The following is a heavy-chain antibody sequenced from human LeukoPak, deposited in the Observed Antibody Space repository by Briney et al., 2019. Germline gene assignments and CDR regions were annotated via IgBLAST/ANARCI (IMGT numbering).Heavy chain of an antibody. CDR2: INHSGST. J-gene: IGHJ4*02. CDR1: GGSFSGYY. V-gene: IGHV4-34*01. CDR3: ARGSSQYYDSSGYYPLFDY. D-gene: IGHD3-22*01. Sequence: SETLSLTCAVYGGSFSGYYWSWIRQPPGKGLEWIGEINHSGSTNYNPSLKSRVTISVDTSKNRFSLKLSSVTAADTAVYYCARGSSQYYDSSGYYPLFDYWGQGTLVTVSS.